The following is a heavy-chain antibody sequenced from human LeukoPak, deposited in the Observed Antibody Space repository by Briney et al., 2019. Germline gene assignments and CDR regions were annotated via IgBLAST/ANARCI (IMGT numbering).Heavy chain of an antibody. V-gene: IGHV3-21*01. CDR3: AREADYDSSGYYPFDGMDV. CDR1: GFTFTSYS. CDR2: ISGGGGST. J-gene: IGHJ6*02. D-gene: IGHD3-22*01. Sequence: GGSLRLSCAASGFTFTSYSMNWVRQAPGKGLEWVSTISGGGGSTYYADSVKGRFTISRDNAKNSLYLQMNSLRAEDTAVYYCAREADYDSSGYYPFDGMDVWGQGTTVTVSS.